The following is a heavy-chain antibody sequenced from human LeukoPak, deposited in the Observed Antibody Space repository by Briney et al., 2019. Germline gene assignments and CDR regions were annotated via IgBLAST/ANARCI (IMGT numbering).Heavy chain of an antibody. Sequence: GGSLRISCAASGRTISSYSMNWVRQAPGKGLQWVSYISSSSSTIYYADSVKGRFTISRDNAKNSLYLQMNSLRAEDTAVYYCAKSARGWLPSPAFDYWGQGTLVTVSS. V-gene: IGHV3-48*01. CDR3: AKSARGWLPSPAFDY. D-gene: IGHD5-24*01. J-gene: IGHJ4*02. CDR1: GRTISSYS. CDR2: ISSSSSTI.